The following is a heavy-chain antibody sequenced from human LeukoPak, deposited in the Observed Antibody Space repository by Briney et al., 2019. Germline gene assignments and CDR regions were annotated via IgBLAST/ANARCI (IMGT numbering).Heavy chain of an antibody. Sequence: ASETLSLTCTVSGGSISNKYWSWIRQPPGKGLEWIGYIYYSGSTSYNPSLKSRVTISVDTSKNQFSLKLSSVTAADTAVYYCAREGARWEPSFSAFDIWGQGTMVTVSS. V-gene: IGHV4-59*01. D-gene: IGHD1-26*01. J-gene: IGHJ3*02. CDR3: AREGARWEPSFSAFDI. CDR1: GGSISNKY. CDR2: IYYSGST.